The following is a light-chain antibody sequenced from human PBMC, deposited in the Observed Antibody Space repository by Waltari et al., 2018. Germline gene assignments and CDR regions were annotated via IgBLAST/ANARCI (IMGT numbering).Light chain of an antibody. J-gene: IGLJ3*02. V-gene: IGLV3-1*01. CDR2: QDL. CDR3: QAWDRDCMV. Sequence: SYELTQPPSVSVSPGQTASIPCSGASLGDKYAAWYQQKSGQSPVLVIYQDLKRPSGIPDRFSGSNSGNTATLTISGTQAMDEADYYCQAWDRDCMVFGGGTRLTVL. CDR1: SLGDKY.